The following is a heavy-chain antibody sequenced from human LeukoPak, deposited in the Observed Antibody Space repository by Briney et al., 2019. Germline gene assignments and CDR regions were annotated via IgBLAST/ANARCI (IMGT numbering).Heavy chain of an antibody. CDR3: ARDFSSVLGSNWYRPFDY. Sequence: ASVKVSCKASGYTFTSYGIIWVRQAPGQGLEWMGWISAYNGNTNYEQKYQGRVTMTTDTSTSTAYMELRSLTSDDTAVYYCARDFSSVLGSNWYRPFDYWGQGTLVTVSS. V-gene: IGHV1-18*01. D-gene: IGHD6-13*01. CDR1: GYTFTSYG. J-gene: IGHJ4*02. CDR2: ISAYNGNT.